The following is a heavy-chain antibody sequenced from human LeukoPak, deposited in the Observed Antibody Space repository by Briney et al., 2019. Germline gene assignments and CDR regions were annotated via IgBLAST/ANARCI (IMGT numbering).Heavy chain of an antibody. V-gene: IGHV4-39*01. CDR2: IYYSGST. Sequence: SETLSLTCTVSGGSISSSSYYWGWIRQPPGKGLVWIGSIYYSGSTYYNLSLKSRVTISVDTSKNQFSLKLSSVTAADTAVYYCARPFRTGYSYAAGAFDIWGQGTMVTVSS. D-gene: IGHD5-18*01. CDR1: GGSISSSSYY. J-gene: IGHJ3*02. CDR3: ARPFRTGYSYAAGAFDI.